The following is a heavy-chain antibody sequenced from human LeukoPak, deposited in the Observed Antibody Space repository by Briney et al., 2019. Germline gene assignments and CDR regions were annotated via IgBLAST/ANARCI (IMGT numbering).Heavy chain of an antibody. J-gene: IGHJ4*02. Sequence: PSETLSLTCTVSGVSISSHYWSWIRQPPGKGLEWIGYMFDSESTKDNPSLKSRITLSADTSKNQFSLRLSSVIAADTAVYYCATIKRGSIYGYFDFWGQGILVTVSS. V-gene: IGHV4-59*11. D-gene: IGHD5-18*01. CDR1: GVSISSHY. CDR3: ATIKRGSIYGYFDF. CDR2: MFDSEST.